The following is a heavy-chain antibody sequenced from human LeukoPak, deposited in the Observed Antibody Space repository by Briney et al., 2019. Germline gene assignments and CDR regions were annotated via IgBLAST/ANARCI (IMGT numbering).Heavy chain of an antibody. CDR1: GYTFTSHG. Sequence: ASVKVSCKPSGYTFTSHGISWVRQAPGQGLEWMGWISAYTGNTNYAQKLQDRVTMTTDTSTSTAYMELRSLRSDDTAVYYCASTNRYCSGGSCYTPNDYWGQGTLVTVSS. CDR2: ISAYTGNT. CDR3: ASTNRYCSGGSCYTPNDY. J-gene: IGHJ4*02. D-gene: IGHD2-15*01. V-gene: IGHV1-18*01.